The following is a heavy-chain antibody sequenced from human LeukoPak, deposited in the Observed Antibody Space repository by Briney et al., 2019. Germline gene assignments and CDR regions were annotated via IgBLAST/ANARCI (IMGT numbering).Heavy chain of an antibody. V-gene: IGHV4-34*01. CDR1: GGSFSGHY. Sequence: SETLSLTCAVYGGSFSGHYRSWIRQPPGKGLEWIGEINHSGSTNYNPSLKSRVTISVDTSKNQFSLKLSSVTAADTAVYYCARGRLRWLNWFDPWGQGTLVTVSS. CDR3: ARGRLRWLNWFDP. J-gene: IGHJ5*02. CDR2: INHSGST. D-gene: IGHD4-17*01.